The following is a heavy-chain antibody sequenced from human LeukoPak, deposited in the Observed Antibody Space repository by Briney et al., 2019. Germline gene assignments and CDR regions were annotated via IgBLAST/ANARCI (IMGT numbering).Heavy chain of an antibody. V-gene: IGHV1-18*01. Sequence: AASVTVSCKASGYTFTSYGISWVRQAPGQGLEWMGWISAYNGNTNYAQKLQGRVTMTTDTSTSTAYMELRSLRSDDTAVYYCARVARQQLVRCGMDVWGQGTTVTVSS. J-gene: IGHJ6*02. CDR1: GYTFTSYG. D-gene: IGHD6-13*01. CDR3: ARVARQQLVRCGMDV. CDR2: ISAYNGNT.